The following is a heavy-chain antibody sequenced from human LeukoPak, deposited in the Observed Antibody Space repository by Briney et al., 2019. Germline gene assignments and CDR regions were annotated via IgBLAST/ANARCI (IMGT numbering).Heavy chain of an antibody. J-gene: IGHJ6*02. D-gene: IGHD5-12*01. CDR2: IYSGGST. Sequence: GGSLRLSCAASGFTVSSNYMRWVRQAPGKGLEWVSVIYSGGSTYYADSVKGRFTISRDNSKNTLYLQMNSLRAEDTAVYYCARGGYSGYLTDYYYYGMDVWGQGTTVTVSS. CDR1: GFTVSSNY. V-gene: IGHV3-53*01. CDR3: ARGGYSGYLTDYYYYGMDV.